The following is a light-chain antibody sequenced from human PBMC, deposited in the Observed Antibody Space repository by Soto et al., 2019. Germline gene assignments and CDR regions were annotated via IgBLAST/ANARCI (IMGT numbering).Light chain of an antibody. CDR2: DAS. Sequence: DIQLTQSPSSLSASVGDRVTLTCRASQSISSWLAWYQQKPGKAPKLLIYDASSLESGVPSRFSGNGSGTEFTLTISSLQPDDFATYYCQQYNSYSRTFGQGTKVDI. CDR1: QSISSW. J-gene: IGKJ1*01. CDR3: QQYNSYSRT. V-gene: IGKV1-5*01.